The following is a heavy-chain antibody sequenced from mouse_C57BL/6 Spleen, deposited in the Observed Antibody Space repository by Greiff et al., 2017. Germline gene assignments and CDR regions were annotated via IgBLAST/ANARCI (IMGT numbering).Heavy chain of an antibody. D-gene: IGHD2-1*01. J-gene: IGHJ2*01. CDR3: ARDYGNYVPLDY. CDR1: GYAFSSSW. CDR2: IYPGDGDT. Sequence: LQESGPELVKPGASVKISCKASGYAFSSSWMNWVKQRPGKGLEWIGRIYPGDGDTNYNGKFKGKATLTADKSSSTAYMQLSSLTSEDSAVYFCARDYGNYVPLDYWGQGTTLTVSS. V-gene: IGHV1-82*01.